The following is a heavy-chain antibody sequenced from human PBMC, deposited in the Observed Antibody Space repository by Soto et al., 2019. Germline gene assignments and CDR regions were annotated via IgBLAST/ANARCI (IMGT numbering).Heavy chain of an antibody. CDR1: GYTFINYY. CDR2: ISPKSGGT. J-gene: IGHJ4*02. V-gene: IGHV1-2*02. CDR3: GRPPGYISDWYYFDL. Sequence: QVQLVQSGAEVKKPVASVKISFEASGYTFINYYMHWVRQAPGQGFEWMGRISPKSGGTNYAQKFQGRVSMTWDTYLKTAYMELSSLMSEDTAVYFCGRPPGYISDWYYFDLWGQGTQVTVSS. D-gene: IGHD3-9*01.